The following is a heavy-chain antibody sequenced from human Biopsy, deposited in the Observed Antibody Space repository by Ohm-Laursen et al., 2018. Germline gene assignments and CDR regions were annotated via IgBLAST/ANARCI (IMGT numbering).Heavy chain of an antibody. CDR1: GDSINSYY. D-gene: IGHD1-26*01. Sequence: SETLSLTCTVSGDSINSYYWSWIRQPPGKGLEWIGYIYYTGSTNYNPSLKSRVTISVDTSMNHLSLRLTSVTAADTAVYYCARHAPSYSGSYWRYFDLWGRGTLVTVSS. CDR2: IYYTGST. CDR3: ARHAPSYSGSYWRYFDL. J-gene: IGHJ2*01. V-gene: IGHV4-59*08.